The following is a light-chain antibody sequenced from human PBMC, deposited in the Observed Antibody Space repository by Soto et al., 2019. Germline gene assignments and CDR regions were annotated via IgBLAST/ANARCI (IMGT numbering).Light chain of an antibody. V-gene: IGLV2-14*01. Sequence: QSALTQPASVSGSPGQSITISCTGTSSDVGGYIYVSWYQQHPGKAPKLMIYEVSNRPSGVSNRFSGSKSGNTASLTISGLQAEDEADYYCCSYAGSSSVVFGGGTKVTVL. CDR3: CSYAGSSSVV. CDR1: SSDVGGYIY. CDR2: EVS. J-gene: IGLJ2*01.